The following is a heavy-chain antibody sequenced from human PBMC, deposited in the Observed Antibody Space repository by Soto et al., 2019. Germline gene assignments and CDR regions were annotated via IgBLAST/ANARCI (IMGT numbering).Heavy chain of an antibody. CDR3: ASGPTTLVIGTRRDDY. CDR1: GGSFSGYY. Sequence: QVQLQQWGAGLLKPSETLSLTCAVYGGSFSGYYWSWIRQPPGKGLEWIGEINHRGSTNYNPSLKSRVTISIDTSRKQFTLNLSSVTVADTAVYYCASGPTTLVIGTRRDDYWGQGTLVTVSS. CDR2: INHRGST. D-gene: IGHD4-17*01. V-gene: IGHV4-34*01. J-gene: IGHJ4*02.